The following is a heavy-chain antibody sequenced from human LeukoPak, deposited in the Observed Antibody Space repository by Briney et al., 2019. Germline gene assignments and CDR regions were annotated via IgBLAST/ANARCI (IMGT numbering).Heavy chain of an antibody. D-gene: IGHD3/OR15-3a*01. J-gene: IGHJ6*02. CDR2: ISSSGSTI. Sequence: GGSLRLSCAASGFTFGTYSMNWVRQAPGKGLEWVSYISSSGSTIYYRDSVKGRFTISRDDAKNSLYLEMNSLRAADSAVYYCARDDLGTSYFNYGMDVWGQGTTVTVSS. CDR3: ARDDLGTSYFNYGMDV. CDR1: GFTFGTYS. V-gene: IGHV3-48*01.